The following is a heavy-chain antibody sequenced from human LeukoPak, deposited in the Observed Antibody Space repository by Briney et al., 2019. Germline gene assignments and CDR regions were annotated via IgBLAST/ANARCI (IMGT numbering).Heavy chain of an antibody. CDR3: AKDNVVISTGDAFDI. J-gene: IGHJ3*02. CDR1: GFTFSSYA. D-gene: IGHD4-17*01. CDR2: ITDTGAGT. V-gene: IGHV3-23*01. Sequence: GGSLRLSCTASGFTFSSYAMSWVRQAPGKGLEWVSTITDTGAGTYYADSVKGRSTISRDNSKKTLYLQMNSLTAENTAVYYCAKDNVVISTGDAFDIWGQGTMVTVSS.